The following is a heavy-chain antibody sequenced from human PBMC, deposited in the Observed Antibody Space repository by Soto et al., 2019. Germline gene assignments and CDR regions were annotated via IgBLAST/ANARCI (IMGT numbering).Heavy chain of an antibody. V-gene: IGHV1-69*13. J-gene: IGHJ6*02. CDR2: IIPIFGTA. CDR3: ARVGEDTAMVTGNYYYYGMDV. Sequence: SVKVSCKASGGTFSSYAISWVRQAPGQGLEWMGGIIPIFGTANYAQKFQGRVTITADESTGTAYMELSSLRSEDTAVYYCARVGEDTAMVTGNYYYYGMDVWGQRTTVTVSS. D-gene: IGHD5-18*01. CDR1: GGTFSSYA.